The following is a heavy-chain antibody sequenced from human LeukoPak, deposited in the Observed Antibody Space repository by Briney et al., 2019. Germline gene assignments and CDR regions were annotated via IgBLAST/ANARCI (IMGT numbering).Heavy chain of an antibody. Sequence: GSLRLSCAASGFTVSNNYMSWVRQAPGKRLEWVSLIYGGGTTYYADSVKGRFTISSDSSKNTLYLQMNSLRAEDTAVYYCARAPNYGDYGGQWGRGTLVTVSS. CDR2: IYGGGTT. D-gene: IGHD4-17*01. CDR3: ARAPNYGDYGGQ. J-gene: IGHJ4*02. V-gene: IGHV3-53*01. CDR1: GFTVSNNY.